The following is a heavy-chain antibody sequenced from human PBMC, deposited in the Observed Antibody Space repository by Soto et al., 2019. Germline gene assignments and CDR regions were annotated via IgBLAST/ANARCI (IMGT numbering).Heavy chain of an antibody. CDR1: GYTFTIYN. Sequence: ASGKVSCKASGYTFTIYNIHWVRQAPGQRLEWMGWINPANGNTEYSQRFQGRVIITRDTSARTAYMELSSLRSEDTAVYFCARVHYYDRSGYWDAFDIWGQGTKVTVSS. CDR2: INPANGNT. D-gene: IGHD3-22*01. V-gene: IGHV1-3*01. J-gene: IGHJ3*02. CDR3: ARVHYYDRSGYWDAFDI.